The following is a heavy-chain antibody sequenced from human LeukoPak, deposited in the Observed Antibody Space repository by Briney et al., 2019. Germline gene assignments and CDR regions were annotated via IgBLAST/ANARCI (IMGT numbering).Heavy chain of an antibody. V-gene: IGHV3-23*01. CDR2: ISGSGGST. CDR3: AKRPKFSSWPYNWFDP. D-gene: IGHD6-13*01. Sequence: GGSLRLSCAASGFTFSSYGMSWVRQAPGKGLEWVSAISGSGGSTYYADSVKGRFTISRDNSKNTLYLQMNSLGAEDTAVYYCAKRPKFSSWPYNWFDPWGQGTLVTVSS. J-gene: IGHJ5*02. CDR1: GFTFSSYG.